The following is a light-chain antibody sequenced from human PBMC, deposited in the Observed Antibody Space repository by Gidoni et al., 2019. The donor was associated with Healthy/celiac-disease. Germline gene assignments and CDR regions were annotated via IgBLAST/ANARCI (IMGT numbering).Light chain of an antibody. V-gene: IGLV3-1*01. CDR3: QAWDSSTYVV. Sequence: QPPSVSVYPGQTASITCSGDKLGDKYACWYQQKPGQSPVLVIYQDSKRPSGIPERFSGSNSGNTATLTISGTQAMDEADYYCQAWDSSTYVVFGGGTKLTVL. CDR1: KLGDKY. CDR2: QDS. J-gene: IGLJ2*01.